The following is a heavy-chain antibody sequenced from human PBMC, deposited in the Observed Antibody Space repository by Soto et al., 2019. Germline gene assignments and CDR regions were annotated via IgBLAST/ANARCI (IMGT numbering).Heavy chain of an antibody. D-gene: IGHD6-13*01. V-gene: IGHV3-23*01. Sequence: EVQLLESGGGLVQPGGSLRLSCAASGFTFSSYAMSWVRQAPGKGLEWVSAISGSGGSTYYADSVKGRFTISRDNSKNTLYLQMNRLRAEDTAVYYCAKGSSWFYYYYGMDVWGQGTTVTVSS. J-gene: IGHJ6*02. CDR3: AKGSSWFYYYYGMDV. CDR2: ISGSGGST. CDR1: GFTFSSYA.